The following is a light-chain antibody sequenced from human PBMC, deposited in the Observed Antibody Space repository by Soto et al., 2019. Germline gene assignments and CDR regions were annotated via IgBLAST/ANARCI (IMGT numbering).Light chain of an antibody. CDR3: QHYNSYSEA. CDR1: QSVSSN. J-gene: IGKJ1*01. Sequence: VLTQSPVTLSVSPGERATLSCRASQSVSSNLAWYQQKPGQAPRLLIYGASTRATGIPARFSGSGSGTEFTLTISSLQPDDFATYYCQHYNSYSEAFGQGSKVDI. V-gene: IGKV3-15*01. CDR2: GAS.